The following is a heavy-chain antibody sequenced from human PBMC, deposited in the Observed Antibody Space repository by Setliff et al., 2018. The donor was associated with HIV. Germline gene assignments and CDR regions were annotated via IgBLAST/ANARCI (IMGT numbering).Heavy chain of an antibody. J-gene: IGHJ4*02. CDR2: IAYSGST. Sequence: PSETLSLTCNVSGDSISTSTYYWGWVRQSSGKGLEWIGSIAYSGSTTYSPSLRSRVTISVDTSKNQFSLRLRSVTAADTAVYYCARHPMSPFLEWSYDSWGQGTLVTVSS. V-gene: IGHV4-39*07. D-gene: IGHD3-3*02. CDR3: ARHPMSPFLEWSYDS. CDR1: GDSISTSTYY.